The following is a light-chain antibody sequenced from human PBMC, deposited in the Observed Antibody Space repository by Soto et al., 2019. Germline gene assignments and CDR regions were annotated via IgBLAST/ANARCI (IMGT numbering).Light chain of an antibody. CDR2: QDS. J-gene: IGLJ2*01. Sequence: SYELTQTPSVSVSPGQTASITCSGDKLGNKYVCWYQQKPGQSPVLVIYQDSKRPSGIPERFSGSNSGNTATLTISGTQAMDEADYYCQAWDSSTVVFGGGTKLTVL. CDR3: QAWDSSTVV. V-gene: IGLV3-1*01. CDR1: KLGNKY.